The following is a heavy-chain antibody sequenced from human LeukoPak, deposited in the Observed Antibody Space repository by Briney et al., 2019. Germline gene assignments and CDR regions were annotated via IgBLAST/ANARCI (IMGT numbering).Heavy chain of an antibody. J-gene: IGHJ6*02. Sequence: ASVKVSCKASGYTFTGYYTHWVRQAPGQGLEWMGWINPNSGGTNYAQKFQGRVTMTRDTSISTAYMELSRLRSDDTAVYYCARGLRITIFGVPLTNGMDVWGQGTTVTVSS. V-gene: IGHV1-2*02. CDR2: INPNSGGT. CDR3: ARGLRITIFGVPLTNGMDV. CDR1: GYTFTGYY. D-gene: IGHD3-3*01.